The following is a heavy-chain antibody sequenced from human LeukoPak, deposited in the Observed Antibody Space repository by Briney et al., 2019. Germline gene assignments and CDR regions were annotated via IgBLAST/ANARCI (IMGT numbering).Heavy chain of an antibody. J-gene: IGHJ3*02. CDR3: ARITTVVTTDDAFDI. V-gene: IGHV2-70*11. Sequence: ESGPTLVNPTQTLTLTCTFSGFSLSTSGMCVSWIRQPPGKALEWLARIDWDDDKYYSTSLKTRLTISEDTSKNQVVLTMTNMDPVDTATYYCARITTVVTTDDAFDIWGQGTMVTVSS. D-gene: IGHD4-23*01. CDR1: GFSLSTSGMC. CDR2: IDWDDDK.